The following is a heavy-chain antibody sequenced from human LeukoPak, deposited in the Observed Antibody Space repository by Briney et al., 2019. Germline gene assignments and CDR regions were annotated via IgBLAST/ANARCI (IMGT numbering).Heavy chain of an antibody. CDR1: GFTFSSYA. J-gene: IGHJ6*02. CDR3: ASELMENYGGNPRYYYYGMDV. Sequence: PGRSLRLSCAASGFTFSSYAMHWVRQAPGKGLEWVAVISYDGSNKYYADSVKGRFTISRDNSKNTLYLQMNSLRAEDTAVYYCASELMENYGGNPRYYYYGMDVWGQGTTVTVSS. V-gene: IGHV3-30*04. D-gene: IGHD4-23*01. CDR2: ISYDGSNK.